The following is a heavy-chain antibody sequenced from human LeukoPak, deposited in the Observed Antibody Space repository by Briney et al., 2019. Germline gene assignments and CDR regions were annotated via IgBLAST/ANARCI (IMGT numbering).Heavy chain of an antibody. V-gene: IGHV1-18*01. CDR2: ISAYNGNT. CDR1: GYTFTSYG. D-gene: IGHD2-21*02. J-gene: IGHJ4*02. Sequence: GASVKVSCKASGYTFTSYGISWVRQAPGQGLEWMGWISAYNGNTNYAQKLQGRVTMTTDTSTSTAYMELRSLRSDDAAVYYCARDWVAYCGGNCYYYPDYWGQGTLVTVSS. CDR3: ARDWVAYCGGNCYYYPDY.